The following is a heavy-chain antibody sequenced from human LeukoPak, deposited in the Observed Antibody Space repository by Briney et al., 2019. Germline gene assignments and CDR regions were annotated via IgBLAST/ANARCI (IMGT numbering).Heavy chain of an antibody. Sequence: GGSLRLSCAASGFTFSSYWMTWVRQAPGKGLEWVANIKQDGSEKNYVDSVKGRFTISRDNAKHSLFLQMNSLRVEDTAVYYCARNLDRGVDYWGQGTLVTVSS. CDR1: GFTFSSYW. D-gene: IGHD2-2*03. J-gene: IGHJ4*02. V-gene: IGHV3-7*04. CDR2: IKQDGSEK. CDR3: ARNLDRGVDY.